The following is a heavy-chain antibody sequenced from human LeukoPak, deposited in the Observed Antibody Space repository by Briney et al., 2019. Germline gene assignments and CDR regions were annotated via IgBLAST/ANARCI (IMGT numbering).Heavy chain of an antibody. CDR3: ARHRGLRYCSSTSCSNWFDP. CDR2: IYYSGST. V-gene: IGHV4-59*08. D-gene: IGHD2-2*01. CDR1: GGSISSYY. Sequence: SETLSLTCTVSGGSISSYYWSWLRQPPGKGLEWIGYIYYSGSTNYNPSLKSRVTISVDTSKNQFSLKLSSVTAADTAVYYCARHRGLRYCSSTSCSNWFDPWGQGTLVTVSS. J-gene: IGHJ5*02.